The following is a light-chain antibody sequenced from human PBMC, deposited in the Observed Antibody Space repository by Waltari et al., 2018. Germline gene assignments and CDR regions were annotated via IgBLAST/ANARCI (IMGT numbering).Light chain of an antibody. J-gene: IGKJ2*01. Sequence: EIVLTQSPATLSLSPGERVTLSCRASQSIRNFLAWYQQRPGPAPRLLMYDASKRAIGIPARLSGSGSGTDFTLTISSLEPEDAGIYYCQQRNGWPTMYTFGQGTKLEIK. CDR1: QSIRNF. CDR2: DAS. CDR3: QQRNGWPTMYT. V-gene: IGKV3-11*01.